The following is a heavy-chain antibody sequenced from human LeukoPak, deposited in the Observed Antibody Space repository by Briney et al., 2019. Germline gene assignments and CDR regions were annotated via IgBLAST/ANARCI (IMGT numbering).Heavy chain of an antibody. D-gene: IGHD3-10*01. J-gene: IGHJ6*03. CDR2: INHSGST. CDR1: GGSFSGYY. CDR3: ARLVRWFGEPNYYYYYMDV. Sequence: SSETLSLTCAVSGGSFSGYYWSWIRQPPGKGLEWIGEINHSGSTNYNPSLKSRVTISVDTSKNQFSLKLSSVTAADTAVYYCARLVRWFGEPNYYYYYMDVWGKGTTVTVSS. V-gene: IGHV4-34*01.